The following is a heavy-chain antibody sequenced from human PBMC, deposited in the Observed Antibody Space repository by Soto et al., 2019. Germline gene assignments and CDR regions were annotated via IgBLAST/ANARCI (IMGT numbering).Heavy chain of an antibody. CDR1: GYTFTEYP. D-gene: IGHD4-17*01. J-gene: IGHJ4*02. Sequence: AAVKVSCKASGYTFTEYPIHWVRQAPGQGLEWMGWIDTGSGKARFSQNFKGRVTLSRDTSAATAYMDLRNLRPEDTAVYFCARVKAVKSDYWGQGTLVTVSS. CDR3: ARVKAVKSDY. V-gene: IGHV1-3*04. CDR2: IDTGSGKA.